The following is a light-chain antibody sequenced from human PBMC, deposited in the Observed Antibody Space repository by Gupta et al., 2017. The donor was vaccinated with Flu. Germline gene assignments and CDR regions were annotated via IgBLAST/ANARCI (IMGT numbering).Light chain of an antibody. V-gene: IGKV2D-29*01. Sequence: VTPGQAASISCRSSQSLLHSDGKTYLYWYLQKPGQPPRLLIYEAANRFSGVPDRFSGSGSATYFTLKISRVEAEDVGVYFCMQNLELPVGFGQGTKVEIK. CDR1: QSLLHSDGKTY. CDR2: EAA. J-gene: IGKJ1*01. CDR3: MQNLELPVG.